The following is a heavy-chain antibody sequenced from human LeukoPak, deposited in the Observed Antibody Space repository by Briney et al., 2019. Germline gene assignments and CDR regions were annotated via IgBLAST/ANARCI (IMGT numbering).Heavy chain of an antibody. CDR2: IIPILGIA. CDR1: GGTFSSYA. CDR3: ARGDDSGSYLDFDY. J-gene: IGHJ4*02. D-gene: IGHD1-26*01. Sequence: SVKVSCKASGGTFSSYAISWVRQAPGQGLEWMGRIIPILGIANYAQKFQGRVTITADKSTSTAHMELSSLRSEDTAVYYCARGDDSGSYLDFDYWGQGTLVTVSS. V-gene: IGHV1-69*04.